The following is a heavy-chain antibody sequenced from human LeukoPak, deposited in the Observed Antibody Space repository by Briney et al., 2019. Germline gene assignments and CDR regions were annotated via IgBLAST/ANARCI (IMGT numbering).Heavy chain of an antibody. V-gene: IGHV4-31*03. CDR3: ARDGGAQEYFFDY. CDR2: IYYSGST. Sequence: SETLSLTCTVSGGSISSGGYYWSWIRQHPGKGLEWIGYIYYSGSTYYNPSLKSRVTISVDTSKNQFSLKLSSVTAADTAVYYCARDGGAQEYFFDYWGQGTLVTVSS. D-gene: IGHD3-16*01. CDR1: GGSISSGGYY. J-gene: IGHJ4*02.